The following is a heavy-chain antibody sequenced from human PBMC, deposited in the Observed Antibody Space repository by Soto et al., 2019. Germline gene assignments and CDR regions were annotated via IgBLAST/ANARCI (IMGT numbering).Heavy chain of an antibody. CDR2: IYYSGST. D-gene: IGHD6-19*01. Sequence: PSETLSITCTVSGGSISSYYWSWIRQPPGKGLEWIGYIYYSGSTNYNPSLKSRVTISVDTSKNQFSLKLSSVTAADTAVYYCARDRSSGWYGSYYYYGMDVWGQGTTVTVSS. CDR1: GGSISSYY. CDR3: ARDRSSGWYGSYYYYGMDV. V-gene: IGHV4-59*01. J-gene: IGHJ6*02.